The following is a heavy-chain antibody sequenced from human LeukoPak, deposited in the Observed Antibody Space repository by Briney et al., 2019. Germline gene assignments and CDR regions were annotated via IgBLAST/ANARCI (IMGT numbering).Heavy chain of an antibody. CDR3: ARADGLRELRLANYYYYMDV. D-gene: IGHD1-26*01. CDR2: IYYSGST. V-gene: IGHV4-39*07. J-gene: IGHJ6*03. CDR1: GGSISSSSYY. Sequence: SETLSLTCTVSGGSISSSSYYWGWIRQPPGKGLEWIGSIYYSGSTYYNPSLKSRVTISADTSKNQFSLKLSSVTAEDTAVYYCARADGLRELRLANYYYYMDVWGKGTTVTVSS.